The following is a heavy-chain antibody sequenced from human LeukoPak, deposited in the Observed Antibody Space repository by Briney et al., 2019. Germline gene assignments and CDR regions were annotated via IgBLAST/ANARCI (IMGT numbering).Heavy chain of an antibody. CDR2: MSYSGSTI. D-gene: IGHD3-22*01. V-gene: IGHV3-11*04. CDR1: GFTFDEHD. Sequence: GGSLRLSCAASGFTFDEHDMSWVREAPGKGLEWVSYMSYSGSTIYYADSVKGRFTISRDKAKDSLFLQMNSLRAEDTAVYYCARAEGLYYYDSSPFDYWGQGTLVTVSS. J-gene: IGHJ4*02. CDR3: ARAEGLYYYDSSPFDY.